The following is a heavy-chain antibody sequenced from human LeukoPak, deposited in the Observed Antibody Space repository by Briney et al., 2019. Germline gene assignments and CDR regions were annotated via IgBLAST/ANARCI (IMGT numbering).Heavy chain of an antibody. V-gene: IGHV4-59*11. Sequence: ASETLYLTCSVSGSSINSHYWSWIRQAPGKGLEWIGYVFNGGSTNYNPSLKSRVTMSLDTSRDQFSLRLSSVTAADTAIYYCASRPADSTWFGVFDYWSQGTLVTVSS. J-gene: IGHJ4*02. CDR2: VFNGGST. CDR3: ASRPADSTWFGVFDY. D-gene: IGHD3-10*01. CDR1: GSSINSHY.